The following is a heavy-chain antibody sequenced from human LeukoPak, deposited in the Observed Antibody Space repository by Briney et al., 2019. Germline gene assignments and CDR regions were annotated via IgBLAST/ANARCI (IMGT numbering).Heavy chain of an antibody. CDR3: ARESTTIFGMVPYYFDY. J-gene: IGHJ4*02. CDR2: TSSSSSYK. V-gene: IGHV3-21*01. Sequence: PGGSLRLSCAASGFSFSSYSMNWVRQAPGKGLEWVSSTSSSSSYKYYADSVKGRFTISRDNAKNSLYLQMNSLRAEDTAIYSCARESTTIFGMVPYYFDYWGQGTLVTVSS. CDR1: GFSFSSYS. D-gene: IGHD3-3*01.